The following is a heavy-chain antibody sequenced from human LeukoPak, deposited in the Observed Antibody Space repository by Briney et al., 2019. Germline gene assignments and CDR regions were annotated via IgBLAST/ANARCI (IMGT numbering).Heavy chain of an antibody. CDR2: ISYDGSKK. Sequence: PGGSLRLSCAASGFTFRSYDMHWVRQAPGKGLEWVAVISYDGSKKYYADSVKGRFTISRDNPQNTLYLLMNSLRAEDTAMYYCAKDRIVGVISGIDYWGQGTLVTVSS. D-gene: IGHD3-10*01. CDR3: AKDRIVGVISGIDY. CDR1: GFTFRSYD. V-gene: IGHV3-30*18. J-gene: IGHJ4*02.